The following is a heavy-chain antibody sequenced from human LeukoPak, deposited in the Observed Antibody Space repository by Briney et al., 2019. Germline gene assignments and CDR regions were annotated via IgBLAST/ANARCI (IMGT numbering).Heavy chain of an antibody. CDR3: ASPMVRGVNYYYGMDV. Sequence: GESLKISCKGSGYSFTSYWISWVRQMPGKGLEWMGRIDPSDSYTNYSPSFQGHVTISADKSISTAYLQWSSLKASDTAMYYCASPMVRGVNYYYGMDVWGKGTTVTVSS. D-gene: IGHD3-10*01. J-gene: IGHJ6*04. V-gene: IGHV5-10-1*01. CDR2: IDPSDSYT. CDR1: GYSFTSYW.